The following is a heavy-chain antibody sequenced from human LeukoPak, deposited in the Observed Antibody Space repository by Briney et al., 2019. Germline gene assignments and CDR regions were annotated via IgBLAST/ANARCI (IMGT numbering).Heavy chain of an antibody. Sequence: SETLSLTCAVYGGSFSGYYWSWIRQPPGKGLEWIGEINHSGSTNYNPSLKSRVTISVDTSKNQVSLQLKSVTAADTAVYYCVSIQLRTSWFDPWGQGTLVTVSS. V-gene: IGHV4-34*01. D-gene: IGHD1-1*01. CDR1: GGSFSGYY. CDR2: INHSGST. CDR3: VSIQLRTSWFDP. J-gene: IGHJ5*02.